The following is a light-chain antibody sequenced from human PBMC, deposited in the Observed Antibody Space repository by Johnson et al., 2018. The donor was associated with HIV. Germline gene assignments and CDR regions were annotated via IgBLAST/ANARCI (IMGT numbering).Light chain of an antibody. J-gene: IGLJ1*01. V-gene: IGLV1-51*01. CDR2: DNN. Sequence: QSVLTQPPSVSAAPGQKVTISCSGSSSNIGNNYVSWYQQLPGTAPKLLIYDNNKRPLGIPDRFSGSKSGTSATLGITGLQTGDEADYYCGTWGSSLSAGGVFGTGTKVTVL. CDR3: GTWGSSLSAGGV. CDR1: SSNIGNNY.